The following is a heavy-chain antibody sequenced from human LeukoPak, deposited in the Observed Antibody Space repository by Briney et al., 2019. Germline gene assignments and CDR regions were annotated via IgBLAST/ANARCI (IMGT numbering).Heavy chain of an antibody. J-gene: IGHJ6*02. D-gene: IGHD6-13*01. CDR2: INHSGST. Sequence: SETLSLTCAVYGGSFSGYYWSWIRQPPGKGLEWIGEINHSGSTNYNPSLKSRVTISVDTSKNQFSLKLSTVTAADTAVYYCARAYSSSWYYYYGMDVWGQGTTVTVSS. V-gene: IGHV4-34*01. CDR3: ARAYSSSWYYYYGMDV. CDR1: GGSFSGYY.